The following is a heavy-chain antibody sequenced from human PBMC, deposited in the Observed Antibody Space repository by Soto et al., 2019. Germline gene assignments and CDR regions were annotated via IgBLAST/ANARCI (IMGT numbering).Heavy chain of an antibody. Sequence: ASVKVSCKVSGYTLTELSMHWVRQAPGKGLEWMGGFDPEDGETIYAQKFQGRVTMTEDTSTDTAYMELSSLRSEDTAVYYCAAPASGYSYGPFDYWGQGTLVTVSS. CDR2: FDPEDGET. V-gene: IGHV1-24*01. D-gene: IGHD5-18*01. CDR1: GYTLTELS. CDR3: AAPASGYSYGPFDY. J-gene: IGHJ4*02.